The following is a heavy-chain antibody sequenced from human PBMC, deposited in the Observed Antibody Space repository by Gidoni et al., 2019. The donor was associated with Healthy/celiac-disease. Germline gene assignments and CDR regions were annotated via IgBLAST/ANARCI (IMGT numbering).Heavy chain of an antibody. CDR2: ISSSSSYI. CDR1: GFTFSSDS. V-gene: IGHV3-21*01. J-gene: IGHJ6*02. CDR3: ARDGGQLPLPLYYYYGMDV. Sequence: EVQLVESGGGLVKPGGSLRRSGAASGFTFSSDSMNWVRQAPGKGLEWVSSISSSSSYIYYADSVKGRFTISRDNAKNSLYLQMNSLRAEDTAVYYCARDGGQLPLPLYYYYGMDVWGQGTTVTVSS. D-gene: IGHD2-2*01.